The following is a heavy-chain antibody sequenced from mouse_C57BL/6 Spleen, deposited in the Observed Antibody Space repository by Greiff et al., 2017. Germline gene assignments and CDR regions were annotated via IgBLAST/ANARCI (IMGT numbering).Heavy chain of an antibody. V-gene: IGHV3-6*01. Sequence: EVQRVESGPGLVKPSQSLSLTCSVTGYSITSGYYWNWIRQFPGNKLEWMGYISYDGSNNYNPSLKNRISITRDTSKNQFFLKLNSVTTEDTATYYCARGGKYYYAMDYWGQGTSVTVSS. J-gene: IGHJ4*01. CDR2: ISYDGSN. CDR3: ARGGKYYYAMDY. CDR1: GYSITSGYY.